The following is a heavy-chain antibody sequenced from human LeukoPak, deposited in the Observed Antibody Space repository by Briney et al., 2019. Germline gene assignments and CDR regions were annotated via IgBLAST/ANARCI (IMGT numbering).Heavy chain of an antibody. J-gene: IGHJ4*02. Sequence: SVNVSCKASGGTFSSYAISWVRQAPGQGLEWMGGIIPIFGTANYAQKFQGRVTLTADESTRTAYMELSRLRSEDTAVYYCARDSGDSHCYDYWGQGTLVTVSS. D-gene: IGHD4-17*01. CDR3: ARDSGDSHCYDY. V-gene: IGHV1-69*13. CDR1: GGTFSSYA. CDR2: IIPIFGTA.